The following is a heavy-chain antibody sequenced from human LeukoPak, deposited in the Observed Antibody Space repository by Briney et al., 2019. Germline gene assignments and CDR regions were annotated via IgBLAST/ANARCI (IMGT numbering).Heavy chain of an antibody. V-gene: IGHV3-43*02. CDR3: AKIPYYYDSSGYYSVDY. J-gene: IGHJ4*02. CDR1: GFTFDDYA. D-gene: IGHD3-22*01. Sequence: GGSLRLSCAASGFTFDDYAMRWVRQAPGKGLEWVSLISGDGGSTYYADSVKGRFTISRDNSKNSLYLQMNSLRTEDTALYYCAKIPYYYDSSGYYSVDYWGQGTLATVSS. CDR2: ISGDGGST.